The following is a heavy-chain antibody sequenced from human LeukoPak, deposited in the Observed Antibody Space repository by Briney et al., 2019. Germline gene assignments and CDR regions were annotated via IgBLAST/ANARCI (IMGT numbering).Heavy chain of an antibody. J-gene: IGHJ5*01. Sequence: GGSLRLSCAASGFTVSSNYMSWVRQAPGKGLEWVAVVSYEGTIKYYSDSAKGRFTISRDNSDSLISLQMNNLTTEDTAAYYCAREKFDSWGQGTLVTVSS. V-gene: IGHV3-30*03. CDR2: VSYEGTIK. CDR3: AREKFDS. CDR1: GFTVSSNY.